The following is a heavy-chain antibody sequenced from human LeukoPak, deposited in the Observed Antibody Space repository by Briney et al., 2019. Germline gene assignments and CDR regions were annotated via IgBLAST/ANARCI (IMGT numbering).Heavy chain of an antibody. CDR1: GFTFSTYW. V-gene: IGHV3-7*05. CDR3: ARDWGTYSSSRGDY. Sequence: GGSLRLSCAASGFTFSTYWMSWVRQAPGKGLEWVANIKQDGSEIYYVDSVKGRFTISRDNAKNSLYLQMNSLRADDTAVYYCARDWGTYSSSRGDYWGHGILVTVSS. J-gene: IGHJ4*01. CDR2: IKQDGSEI. D-gene: IGHD6-6*01.